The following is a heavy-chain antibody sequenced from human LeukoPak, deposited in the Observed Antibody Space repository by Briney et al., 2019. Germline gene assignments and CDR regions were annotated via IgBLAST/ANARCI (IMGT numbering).Heavy chain of an antibody. CDR1: GFTSSNYD. CDR2: ISNDGRKK. V-gene: IGHV3-30*18. J-gene: IGHJ4*02. CDR3: AKGHSSSWYYFGY. D-gene: IGHD6-13*01. Sequence: PGRSLRLSCAASGFTSSNYDMHWVRQAPGKGLEWVAAISNDGRKKSHADSVKGRFTISRDNSKDTLYVQMNSLRAEDTAVYYCAKGHSSSWYYFGYWGQGTLVTVSS.